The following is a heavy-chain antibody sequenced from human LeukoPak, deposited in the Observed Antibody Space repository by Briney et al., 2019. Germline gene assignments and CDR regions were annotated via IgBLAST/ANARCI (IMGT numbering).Heavy chain of an antibody. Sequence: GGSLSLSCAASGFTFVVYYIRWIRQAPGGGREWVSYISSSRSYTNYTDSVKGRSTISRDNAKNSLYLQMNSLRAEDKAVYYCASVSRRVGIAAAGFSFDYWGQGTLVTVSS. J-gene: IGHJ4*02. CDR3: ASVSRRVGIAAAGFSFDY. CDR1: GFTFVVYY. CDR2: ISSSRSYT. V-gene: IGHV3-11*06. D-gene: IGHD6-13*01.